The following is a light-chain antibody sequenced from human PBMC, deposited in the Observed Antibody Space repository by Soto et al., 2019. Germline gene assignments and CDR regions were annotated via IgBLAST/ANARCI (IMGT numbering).Light chain of an antibody. CDR1: SSDVGDYNC. J-gene: IGLJ1*01. CDR3: CSYMRNSLYV. V-gene: IGLV2-14*01. CDR2: AVS. Sequence: QSALTQPASVSGSPGQSITISCTGTSSDVGDYNCVSWYQQHPGKAPKLMISAVSNRPSGVSDRFSGSKSGNTASLTISGLQAEDEADYYCSYMRNSLYVFGTGTKVTVL.